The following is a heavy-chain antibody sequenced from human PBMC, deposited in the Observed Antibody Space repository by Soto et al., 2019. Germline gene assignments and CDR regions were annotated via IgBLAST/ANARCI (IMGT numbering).Heavy chain of an antibody. CDR3: AKESSSSSLGPIAQFDC. CDR2: ISGGGGTT. V-gene: IGHV3-23*01. J-gene: IGHJ4*02. D-gene: IGHD6-13*01. CDR1: GFSFRSYV. Sequence: PGGSLRLSCAASGFSFRSYVMSWVRQAPGKGLEWVSGISGGGGTTYYADSVKGRFTISRDNSKNTLYLQMSSLRAEDAALYYCAKESSSSSLGPIAQFDCWGQGTLVTVSS.